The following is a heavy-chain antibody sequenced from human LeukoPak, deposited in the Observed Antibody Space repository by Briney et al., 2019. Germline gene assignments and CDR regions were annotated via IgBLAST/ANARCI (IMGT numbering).Heavy chain of an antibody. CDR1: GATFSGYH. CDR3: ARNWDYDPLTGYYDWYFDL. V-gene: IGHV4-34*01. D-gene: IGHD3-9*01. Sequence: PSETLSLTCAVHGATFSGYHWSWIRQPPGKGLEWIGEISQSGISNFNPSLKSRVTMSLDTSKVQISLELNSVTAADTAVSFCARNWDYDPLTGYYDWYFDLWGRGTLVTVSS. CDR2: ISQSGIS. J-gene: IGHJ2*01.